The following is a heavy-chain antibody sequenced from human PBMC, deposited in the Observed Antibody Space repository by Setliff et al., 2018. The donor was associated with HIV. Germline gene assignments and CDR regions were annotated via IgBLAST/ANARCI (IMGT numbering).Heavy chain of an antibody. V-gene: IGHV1-46*01. CDR1: GYTFTSDY. J-gene: IGHJ6*03. CDR3: AREPNWRGYYYYFMDF. D-gene: IGHD1-1*01. Sequence: ASVKVSCKASGYTFTSDYIHWVRQAPGQGLEWMGIINPAGNPTSYAQKFQGRLTMTRDTSTNTVYMELSSLRVEDTAVYFCAREPNWRGYYYYFMDFWGTGTTVTVSS. CDR2: INPAGNPT.